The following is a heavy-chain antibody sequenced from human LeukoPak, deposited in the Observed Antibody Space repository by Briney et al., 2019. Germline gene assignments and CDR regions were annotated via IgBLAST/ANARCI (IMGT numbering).Heavy chain of an antibody. V-gene: IGHV4-59*01. D-gene: IGHD6-19*01. CDR3: ARAGIAVAGSRYYFDY. Sequence: SETLSLTCTVPGGSISSYYWSWIRQPPGKGLECIGYIYYSGSTNYNPSLKSRVTISLDTSKNQFSLKLSSVTAADTAVYYCARAGIAVAGSRYYFDYWGQGTLVTVSS. CDR1: GGSISSYY. CDR2: IYYSGST. J-gene: IGHJ4*02.